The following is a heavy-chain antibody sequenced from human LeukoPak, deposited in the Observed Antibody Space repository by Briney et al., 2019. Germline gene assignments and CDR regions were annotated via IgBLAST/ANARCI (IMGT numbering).Heavy chain of an antibody. CDR3: ARGSPPGYLNWFDP. D-gene: IGHD5-18*01. CDR2: ISSSSSYI. CDR1: GFTFSSYS. J-gene: IGHJ5*02. V-gene: IGHV3-21*01. Sequence: GGSLRLSCAASGFTFSSYSMNWVRQAPGKGLEWVSSISSSSSYIYYADLVKGRFTISRDNAKNSLYLQMNSLRAEDTAVYYCARGSPPGYLNWFDPWGQGTLVTVSS.